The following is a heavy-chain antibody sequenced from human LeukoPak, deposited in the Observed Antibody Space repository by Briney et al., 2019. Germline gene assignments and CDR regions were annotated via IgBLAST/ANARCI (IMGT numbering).Heavy chain of an antibody. CDR3: ARPAYTAAYDL. CDR2: IRYDGGNE. CDR1: GFTFSTYD. Sequence: GGSLRLSCAASGFTFSTYDMHWVRQAPGKGLEWVAFIRYDGGNEYYADSVKGRFTISRDNSKNTLYLQMNSLRAEDTAVYYCARPAYTAAYDLWGQGTMVTVSS. V-gene: IGHV3-30*02. J-gene: IGHJ3*01. D-gene: IGHD3-16*01.